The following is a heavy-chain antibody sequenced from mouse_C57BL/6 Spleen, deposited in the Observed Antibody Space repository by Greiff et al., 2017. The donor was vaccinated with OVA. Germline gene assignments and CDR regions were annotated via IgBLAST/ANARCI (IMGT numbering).Heavy chain of an antibody. V-gene: IGHV1-62-2*01. Sequence: VQLVESGAELVKPGASVKLSCKASGYTFTEYTIHWVKQRSGQGLEWIGWFYPGSGSIKYNEKFKDKATLTADKSSSTVYMELSRLTSEDSAVYFCARHEDRYYGSSAWFAYWGQGTLVTVSA. D-gene: IGHD1-1*01. J-gene: IGHJ3*01. CDR3: ARHEDRYYGSSAWFAY. CDR1: GYTFTEYT. CDR2: FYPGSGSI.